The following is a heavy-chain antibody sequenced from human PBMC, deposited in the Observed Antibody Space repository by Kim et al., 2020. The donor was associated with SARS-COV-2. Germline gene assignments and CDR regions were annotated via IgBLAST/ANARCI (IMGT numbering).Heavy chain of an antibody. V-gene: IGHV3-7*01. D-gene: IGHD3-16*01. CDR2: DGSEK. J-gene: IGHJ4*02. Sequence: DGSEKYYVDSVKGRFTSSRDNAKNSLYLQMNSLRAEDTAVYYCARDGGGRWGQGTLVTVSS. CDR3: ARDGGGR.